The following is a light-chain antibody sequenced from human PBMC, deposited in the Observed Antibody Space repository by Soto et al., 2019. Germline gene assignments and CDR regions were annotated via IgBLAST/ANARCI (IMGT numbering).Light chain of an antibody. Sequence: DIQMTQSPSTLSASVGDRVTITCLASQTFSSYLAWYQQKPGKAPKLLIFDASSLEGGVPSRFSGSGSGTEFTLTISSLQPDDFATYYCQHYNSYSEAFGQGTKVDIK. CDR3: QHYNSYSEA. V-gene: IGKV1-5*01. CDR2: DAS. J-gene: IGKJ1*01. CDR1: QTFSSY.